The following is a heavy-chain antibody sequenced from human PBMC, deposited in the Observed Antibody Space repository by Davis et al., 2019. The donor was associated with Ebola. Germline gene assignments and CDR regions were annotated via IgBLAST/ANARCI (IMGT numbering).Heavy chain of an antibody. CDR2: VSYSERER. CDR1: GFTFSNHA. CDR3: VRAVFHEVLDY. Sequence: PGGSLRLSCVASGFTFSNHAMHWVRQAPGKWLEWVAVVSYSERERFYADSVKGRFTISRDNSENTLYLQMSSLTVDDTAVYYCVRAVFHEVLDYWGQGTPVTVSS. D-gene: IGHD3-3*01. J-gene: IGHJ4*02. V-gene: IGHV3-30*04.